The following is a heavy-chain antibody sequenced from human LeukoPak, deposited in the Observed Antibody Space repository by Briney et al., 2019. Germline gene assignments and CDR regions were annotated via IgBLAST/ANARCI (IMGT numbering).Heavy chain of an antibody. CDR2: ISSSSSYI. CDR1: GFTFSSYS. J-gene: IGHJ4*02. D-gene: IGHD2-2*01. CDR3: ARDRGYCSSTSCHFDY. V-gene: IGHV3-21*01. Sequence: GGSLRLSCAASGFTFSSYSMNWVRQAPGKGLEWVSSISSSSSYIYYADSVKGRFTISRDNAKNSLYLQMNSLRAEDTAVYYCARDRGYCSSTSCHFDYWGQGTLVTVYS.